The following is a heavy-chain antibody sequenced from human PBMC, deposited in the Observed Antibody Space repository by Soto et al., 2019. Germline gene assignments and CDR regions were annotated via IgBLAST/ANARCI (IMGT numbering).Heavy chain of an antibody. V-gene: IGHV3-30*18. CDR1: GFTFSSYG. CDR2: ISYDGSNK. Sequence: GGSLRLSCAASGFTFSSYGMHWVRQAPGKGLEWVAVISYDGSNKYYADSVKGRFTISRDNSKNTLYLQMNSLRAEDTAVCYCAKAEQWLVLLSAFDIWGQGTMVTVSS. J-gene: IGHJ3*02. CDR3: AKAEQWLVLLSAFDI. D-gene: IGHD6-19*01.